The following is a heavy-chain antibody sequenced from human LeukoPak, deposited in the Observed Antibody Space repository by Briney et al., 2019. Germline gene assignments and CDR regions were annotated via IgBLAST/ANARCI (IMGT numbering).Heavy chain of an antibody. CDR1: GGTFSSYA. CDR2: IIPIFGTA. V-gene: IGHV1-69*06. CDR3: ARVLVDTAMAAGYYYYMDV. J-gene: IGHJ6*03. D-gene: IGHD5-18*01. Sequence: ASVKVSCKASGGTFSSYAISWVRQAPGQGLEWMGGIIPIFGTANYAQKFQGRVTITADKSTSTAYMELSSLRSEDTAVYYCARVLVDTAMAAGYYYYMDVWGKGTTVTVSS.